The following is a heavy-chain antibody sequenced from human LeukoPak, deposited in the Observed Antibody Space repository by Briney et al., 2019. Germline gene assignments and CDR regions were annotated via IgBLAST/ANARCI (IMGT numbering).Heavy chain of an antibody. V-gene: IGHV1-2*02. CDR2: INPNTGDT. J-gene: IGHJ4*02. CDR3: ARALGSCSGRSCTGRSYFDY. Sequence: ASVKVSCKASGYSFTGYYIHWVRQAPGQGLEWMGWINPNTGDTNYAQKFQGRVTMTRDTSISTAFMELSRLRSGDTAVYYCARALGSCSGRSCTGRSYFDYWGQGTLVTVSS. CDR1: GYSFTGYY. D-gene: IGHD2-15*01.